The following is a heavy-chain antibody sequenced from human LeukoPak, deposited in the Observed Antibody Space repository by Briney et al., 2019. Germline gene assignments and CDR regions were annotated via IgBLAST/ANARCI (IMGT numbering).Heavy chain of an antibody. CDR1: GYTFTSYG. Sequence: ASVKVSCKASGYTFTSYGISWVRQAPGQGLEWMGWISAYNGNTNYAQKLQGRVTMTTDTSTSTAYMELRSLRSDDTAVYYCARDRHSRGYCSSTSCYVFDYWGQGTLVTVSS. CDR2: ISAYNGNT. CDR3: ARDRHSRGYCSSTSCYVFDY. J-gene: IGHJ4*02. D-gene: IGHD2-2*01. V-gene: IGHV1-18*01.